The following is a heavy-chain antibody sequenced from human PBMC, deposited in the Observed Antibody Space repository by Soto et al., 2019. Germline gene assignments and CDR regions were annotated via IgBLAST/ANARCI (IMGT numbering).Heavy chain of an antibody. D-gene: IGHD5-12*01. CDR3: ARDRRDGYKRYFEF. V-gene: IGHV4-59*01. CDR1: GGSISSYY. Sequence: SETLSLTCTVSGGSISSYYWSWIRQPPGKGLEWIGYIYYSGSTNYNPSLKSRVTISVDTSKNQFSLKLSSVTAADTAVYYCARDRRDGYKRYFEFWGQGNQVTVSS. J-gene: IGHJ4*02. CDR2: IYYSGST.